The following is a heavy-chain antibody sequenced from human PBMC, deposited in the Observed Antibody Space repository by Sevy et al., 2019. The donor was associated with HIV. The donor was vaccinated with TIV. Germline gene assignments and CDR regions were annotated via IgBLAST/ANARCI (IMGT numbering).Heavy chain of an antibody. CDR2: ISYDGSNK. V-gene: IGHV3-30*18. D-gene: IGHD6-13*01. J-gene: IGHJ6*03. Sequence: GGSLRLSCAASGFTFSSYGMHWVRQAPGKGLEWVAVISYDGSNKYYADSVKGRFTISRDNSKNTLYLQMNGLRAEDTAGYYCAKGDSSSWTSYYMDVWGKGTTVTVSS. CDR1: GFTFSSYG. CDR3: AKGDSSSWTSYYMDV.